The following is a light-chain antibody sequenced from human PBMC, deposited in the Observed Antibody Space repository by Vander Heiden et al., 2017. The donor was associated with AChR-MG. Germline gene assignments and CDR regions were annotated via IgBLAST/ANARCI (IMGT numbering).Light chain of an antibody. CDR1: CSDIGAGYD. Sequence: QSVLTQLPPLSGVPGQRVTIPCTGSCSDIGAGYDVHWYQQLTGTAPELLIYGNSNRPSGVPDRFSGSKSGTSASLAIAGLQAEDEADYYCQSYDSSLSGSWVFGGGTKLTVL. J-gene: IGLJ3*02. CDR2: GNS. V-gene: IGLV1-40*01. CDR3: QSYDSSLSGSWV.